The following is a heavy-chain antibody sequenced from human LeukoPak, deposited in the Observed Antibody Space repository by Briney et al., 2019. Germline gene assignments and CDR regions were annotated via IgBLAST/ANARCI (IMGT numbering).Heavy chain of an antibody. D-gene: IGHD3-9*01. CDR1: GFKFASFW. CDR3: ARAPYYDILTGYYFPGYYMDV. CDR2: IKQDRTEK. Sequence: PGGSLRLSCAASGFKFASFWMTWVRQAPGRRLEWVANIKQDRTEKHYVASVKGRLTISRDNVKHSLFLQMNNLRADDTAIYYCARAPYYDILTGYYFPGYYMDVWGKGTTVTVSS. J-gene: IGHJ6*03. V-gene: IGHV3-7*01.